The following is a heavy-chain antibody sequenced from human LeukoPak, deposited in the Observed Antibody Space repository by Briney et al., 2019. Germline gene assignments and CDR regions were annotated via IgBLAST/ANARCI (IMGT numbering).Heavy chain of an antibody. CDR1: GFTFSSYA. CDR2: ISGTGGST. Sequence: AGGSLRLSCAASGFTFSSYAMSWVSQAPGKGLEWVSTISGTGGSTYYADSVKGQFTISRDNSKNTLYLQMNSLRAEDTAVYYCAKRSITIQGIFDPWGQGTLVTVSS. CDR3: AKRSITIQGIFDP. D-gene: IGHD3-10*01. V-gene: IGHV3-23*01. J-gene: IGHJ5*02.